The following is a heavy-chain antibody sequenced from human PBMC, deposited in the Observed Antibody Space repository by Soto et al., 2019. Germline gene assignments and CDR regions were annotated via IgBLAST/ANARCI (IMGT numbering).Heavy chain of an antibody. Sequence: GGSLRLACAASGFTFRNAWMSGVRQAPGKGLEWVGRIKSKTDGGTTDYAAPVKGRFTISRDDSKNTLYLQMNSLKTEDTAVYYCTTESPHRGYYDFWSGYYTRYNWFDPWGQGTLVTVSS. CDR2: IKSKTDGGTT. D-gene: IGHD3-3*01. J-gene: IGHJ5*02. V-gene: IGHV3-15*01. CDR3: TTESPHRGYYDFWSGYYTRYNWFDP. CDR1: GFTFRNAW.